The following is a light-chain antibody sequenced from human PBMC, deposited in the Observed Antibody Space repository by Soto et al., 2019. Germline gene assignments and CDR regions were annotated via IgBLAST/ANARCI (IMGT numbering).Light chain of an antibody. CDR3: SSYTSSSTLHV. Sequence: QSVLTQPASVSGSPGQSITISCTGTSSDVGGYNYVSWYQQHSGKAPKLMIYDVSNRPSGVSNRFSGSKSGNTASLTISGLQAEDESDYYCSSYTSSSTLHVFGTVTKLTVL. CDR2: DVS. V-gene: IGLV2-14*01. CDR1: SSDVGGYNY. J-gene: IGLJ1*01.